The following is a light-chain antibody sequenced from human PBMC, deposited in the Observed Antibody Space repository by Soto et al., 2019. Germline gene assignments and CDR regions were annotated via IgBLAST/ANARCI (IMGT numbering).Light chain of an antibody. CDR1: SSNIEAGYD. V-gene: IGLV1-40*01. CDR3: QSYDSSRFV. Sequence: QAVLTQPPSVSGAPGQRVTISCTGSSSNIEAGYDVHWYQQLPGTAPKLLIYANSNRPSGVPDRFSGSKSATSASLAITGLQAEDEADYYRQSYDSSRFVFGTGTKLTVL. CDR2: ANS. J-gene: IGLJ1*01.